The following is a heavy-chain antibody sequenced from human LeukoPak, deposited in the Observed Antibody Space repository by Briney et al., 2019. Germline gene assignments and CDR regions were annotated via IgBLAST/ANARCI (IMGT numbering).Heavy chain of an antibody. CDR2: ISGSGGST. D-gene: IGHD6-13*01. J-gene: IGHJ6*02. CDR1: GFTFSSYA. V-gene: IGHV3-23*01. Sequence: GGSLRLSCAASGFTFSSYAMSWVRQAPGKGLEWVSAISGSGGSTYYADSVKGRFTISRDNSKNTLYLQMNSLRAGDTAVYYCAKSFIAAIYGMDVWGQGTTATVSS. CDR3: AKSFIAAIYGMDV.